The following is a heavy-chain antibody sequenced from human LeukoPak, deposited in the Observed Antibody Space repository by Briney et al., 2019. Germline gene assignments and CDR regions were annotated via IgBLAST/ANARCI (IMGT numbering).Heavy chain of an antibody. CDR2: TYYRSEWYN. CDR3: ARDLNSGSYLYYYYYGMDV. V-gene: IGHV6-1*01. J-gene: IGHJ6*02. CDR1: GDSVSSNSAA. Sequence: SQTLSLTCAISGDSVSSNSAAWNWIRQSPSRGLEWLGRTYYRSEWYNDYAVSVKSRITINPDTSKNQFSLQLNSVTPEDTAVYYCARDLNSGSYLYYYYYGMDVWGQGTTVTVSS. D-gene: IGHD1-26*01.